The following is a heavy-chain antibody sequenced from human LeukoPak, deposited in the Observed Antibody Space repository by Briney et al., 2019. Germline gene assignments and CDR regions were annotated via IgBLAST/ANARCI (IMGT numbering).Heavy chain of an antibody. CDR1: GLTFSNVW. Sequence: KAGGSLRLSCAASGLTFSNVWMSWVRQVPGKGLEWVGRIKSKIDGGTTDYAAPVKGRFTISRDDSKNTLYLQMNSLKTEDTAVYYCTTDSVRGYNYYFFDYWGQGTLVTVS. J-gene: IGHJ4*02. CDR3: TTDSVRGYNYYFFDY. CDR2: IKSKIDGGTT. D-gene: IGHD5-18*01. V-gene: IGHV3-15*01.